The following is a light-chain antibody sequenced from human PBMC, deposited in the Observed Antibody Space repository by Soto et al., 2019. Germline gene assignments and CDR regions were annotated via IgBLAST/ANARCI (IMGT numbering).Light chain of an antibody. J-gene: IGKJ3*01. Sequence: DIQMTQSPATLSVSPGERATITCRASQSVNSDLAWYQQKPGQAPRLLIYGASTRATGIPARFSGSGSGTEFPITISRLQSEDFTDYYCQQYNNWPTFGPGTKVDIK. CDR1: QSVNSD. CDR3: QQYNNWPT. V-gene: IGKV3-15*01. CDR2: GAS.